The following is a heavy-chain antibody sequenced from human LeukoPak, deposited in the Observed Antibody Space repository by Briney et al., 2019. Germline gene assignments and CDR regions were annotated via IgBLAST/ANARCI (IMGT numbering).Heavy chain of an antibody. V-gene: IGHV3-7*03. D-gene: IGHD5-24*01. CDR2: IKQDGSEK. CDR1: GFTFSSHW. CDR3: VRDGVPERWLHLGY. Sequence: PGGSLRLSCAASGFTFSSHWMSWVRQAPGKGLEWVANIKQDGSEKYYVDSVKGRFAISRDNGKNSLYLQMNSLRAEDTAVYYCVRDGVPERWLHLGYWGQGTLVTVSS. J-gene: IGHJ4*02.